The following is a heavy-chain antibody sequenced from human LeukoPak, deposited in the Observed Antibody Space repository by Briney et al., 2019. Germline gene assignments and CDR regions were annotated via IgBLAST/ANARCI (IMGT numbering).Heavy chain of an antibody. D-gene: IGHD6-13*01. V-gene: IGHV4-34*01. CDR2: INHSGST. CDR1: GGSFSGYY. J-gene: IGHJ4*02. Sequence: SETLSLTCAVYGGSFSGYYGSWIRQPPGKGLEWIGEINHSGSTNYNPSLKSRVTISVDTSKNQFSLKLSSVTAADTAVYYCARGGQLWGQGTLVTVSS. CDR3: ARGGQL.